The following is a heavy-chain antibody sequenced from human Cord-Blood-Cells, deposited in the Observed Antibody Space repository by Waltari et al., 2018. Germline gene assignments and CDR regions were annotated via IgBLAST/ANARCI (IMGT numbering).Heavy chain of an antibody. Sequence: QLQLQESGPGLVKPSETLSLTCTVSGGSISSSSYYWGWIRQPPGKGLEWIGSIYYSGSTYYNPSLKSLVTISVDTSKNQFSLKLSSVTAADTAVYYCARQGYSSSHEYFQHWGQGTLVTVSS. CDR1: GGSISSSSYY. V-gene: IGHV4-39*07. J-gene: IGHJ1*01. D-gene: IGHD6-13*01. CDR3: ARQGYSSSHEYFQH. CDR2: IYYSGST.